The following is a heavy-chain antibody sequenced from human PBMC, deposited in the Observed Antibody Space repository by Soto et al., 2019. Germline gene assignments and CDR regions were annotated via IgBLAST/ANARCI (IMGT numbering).Heavy chain of an antibody. Sequence: GGSLRLSCAASGFTFSSYAMSWVRQVPGKGLEWVSAISGSGGSTYYADSVKGRFTISRDNSKNTLYLQMNSLRAEDTAVYYCANQVGANAAKDIVVVPAAYYFDYWGQGTLVTVSS. D-gene: IGHD2-2*01. J-gene: IGHJ4*02. CDR1: GFTFSSYA. CDR2: ISGSGGST. V-gene: IGHV3-23*01. CDR3: ANQVGANAAKDIVVVPAAYYFDY.